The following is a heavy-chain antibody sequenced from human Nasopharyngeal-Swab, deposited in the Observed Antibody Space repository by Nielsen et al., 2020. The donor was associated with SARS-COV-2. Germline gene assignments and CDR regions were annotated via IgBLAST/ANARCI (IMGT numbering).Heavy chain of an antibody. CDR2: INAGNGNA. CDR1: GYTFTSYA. Sequence: ASVKVSCKASGYTFTSYALHWVRQAPGQRLEWMGWINAGNGNANYSQKFQDRVTITRDTSASTAYVELTSLRSEDTAVYYCAGAALYCSGSNCSSNYYYYMDVWGKGATVTVSS. V-gene: IGHV1-3*01. CDR3: AGAALYCSGSNCSSNYYYYMDV. D-gene: IGHD2-15*01. J-gene: IGHJ6*03.